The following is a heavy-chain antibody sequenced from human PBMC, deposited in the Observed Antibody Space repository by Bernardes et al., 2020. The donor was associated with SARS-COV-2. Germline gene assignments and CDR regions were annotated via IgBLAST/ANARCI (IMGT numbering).Heavy chain of an antibody. CDR2: INHSGST. Sequence: SETLSLTCAVYGGSFSGYYWSWIRQPPGKGLEWIGEINHSGSTNYNPSLKSRVTISVDTSKNQFSLKLSSVTAADTAVYYCARQAGILYRGWGMDVWGQGTTVTVSS. CDR3: ARQAGILYRGWGMDV. J-gene: IGHJ6*02. CDR1: GGSFSGYY. V-gene: IGHV4-34*01. D-gene: IGHD2-8*01.